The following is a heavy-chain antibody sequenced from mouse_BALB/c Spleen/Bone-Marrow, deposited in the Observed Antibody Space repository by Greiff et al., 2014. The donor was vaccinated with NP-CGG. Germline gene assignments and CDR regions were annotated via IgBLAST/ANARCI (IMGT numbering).Heavy chain of an antibody. Sequence: QVQLPQSGPELVKPGALVKISCKASGYTFTTYDINWVKQRPGQGLEWIGWISPGDGNTNYNEKFKGKATLTADKSSSTAYMQLSSLTSENSAVYFCARGGDYHYFDYWGQGTTLTVSS. CDR1: GYTFTTYD. CDR2: ISPGDGNT. J-gene: IGHJ2*01. CDR3: ARGGDYHYFDY. D-gene: IGHD2-4*01. V-gene: IGHV1S56*01.